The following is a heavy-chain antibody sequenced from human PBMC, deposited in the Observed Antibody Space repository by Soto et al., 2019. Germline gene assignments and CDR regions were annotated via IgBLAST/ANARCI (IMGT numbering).Heavy chain of an antibody. CDR3: ARDVSSDTTGFRGYDL. V-gene: IGHV1-69*13. CDR1: GGTVSSYA. J-gene: IGHJ4*02. Sequence: GASVKVSCKASGGTVSSYAITWVRQAPGKGLEWMGVFIPIFVSAHYAPKFQGRITITADESTSTAHMELSGLTSEDTAIYYCARDVSSDTTGFRGYDLWGQGTQVTVSS. D-gene: IGHD3-10*01. CDR2: FIPIFVSA.